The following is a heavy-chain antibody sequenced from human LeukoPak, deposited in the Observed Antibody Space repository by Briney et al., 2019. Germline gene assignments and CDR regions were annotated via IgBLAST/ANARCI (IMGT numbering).Heavy chain of an antibody. V-gene: IGHV4-34*01. D-gene: IGHD3-10*01. CDR1: GGSFSGYY. J-gene: IGHJ6*03. CDR2: INHSGST. Sequence: SETLSLTCAVYGGSFSGYYWSWIRQPPGKGLEWIGEINHSGSTNYNPSLKSRVTISVDTSKNQFSLKLSSVTAADTAVYYCARVVGYSGYYYYYYMDVWGKGTTVTVSS. CDR3: ARVVGYSGYYYYYYMDV.